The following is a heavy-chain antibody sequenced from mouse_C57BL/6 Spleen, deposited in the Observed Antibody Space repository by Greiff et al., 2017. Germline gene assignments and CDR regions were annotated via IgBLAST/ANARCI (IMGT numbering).Heavy chain of an antibody. D-gene: IGHD1-1*01. Sequence: VQLQQSGPELVKPGASVKISCKASGYSFTDYYMNWVKQSTGKSLEWIGVINPNNGTTSYNQKFKGKATLTVDQSSSTAYMQLNSLTSEDSAVYYCATVTTVVPYYFDDWGKGTTLTVSS. V-gene: IGHV1-39*01. CDR1: GYSFTDYY. CDR3: ATVTTVVPYYFDD. J-gene: IGHJ2*01. CDR2: INPNNGTT.